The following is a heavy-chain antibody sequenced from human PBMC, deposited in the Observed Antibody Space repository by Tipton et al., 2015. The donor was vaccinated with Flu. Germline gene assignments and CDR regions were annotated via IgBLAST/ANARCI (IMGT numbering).Heavy chain of an antibody. Sequence: SLRLSCAASGFTFSDYYMSWIRQAPGKGLEWVSYITPSGTTMYYADSVKGRFTISRDNAKNSLYLQMNSLRAEDTAVYYCAKDIIAAGLFFDYWGLGTLVTVSS. V-gene: IGHV3-11*01. J-gene: IGHJ4*02. CDR2: ITPSGTTM. CDR1: GFTFSDYY. CDR3: AKDIIAAGLFFDY. D-gene: IGHD6-6*01.